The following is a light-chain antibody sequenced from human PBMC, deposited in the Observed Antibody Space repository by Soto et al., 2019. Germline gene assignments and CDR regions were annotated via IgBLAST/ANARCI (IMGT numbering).Light chain of an antibody. J-gene: IGKJ4*01. V-gene: IGKV4-1*01. CDR1: QSVLYSSNNKNY. CDR2: WAF. Sequence: DIVMTQSPDSLAVSLGERAAINCKSSQSVLYSSNNKNYLAWYQQKPGQPPRLLIYWAFTRESEVPDRFSGSGSGTDFTLTISILQAEDVAVYYCQQYYSTPLTFGGGTKVEIK. CDR3: QQYYSTPLT.